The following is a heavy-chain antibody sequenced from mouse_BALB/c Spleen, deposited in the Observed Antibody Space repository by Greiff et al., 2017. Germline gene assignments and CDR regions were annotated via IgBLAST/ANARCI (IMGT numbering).Heavy chain of an antibody. CDR2: IYPGDGDT. D-gene: IGHD2-3*01. V-gene: IGHV1-82*01. J-gene: IGHJ4*01. Sequence: QVQLQQSGPELVKPGASVKISCKASGYAFSSSWMNWVKQRPGQGLEWIGRIYPGDGDTNYNGKFKGKATLTADKSSSTAYMQLSSLTSVDSAVYFCAREEGLLMDYWGQGTSVTVSS. CDR1: GYAFSSSW. CDR3: AREEGLLMDY.